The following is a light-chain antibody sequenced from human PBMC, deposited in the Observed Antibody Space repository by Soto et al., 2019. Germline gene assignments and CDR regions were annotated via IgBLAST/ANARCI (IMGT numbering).Light chain of an antibody. Sequence: DIQMNQSPSSLSASVGDRVTITCRASQSISSYLNWYQQKPGKAPKLLIYAASSLQSGVPSRFSGSGSGTDFTLTISSLQPDDFATYYCQQSYSTLPITFGQGTRLEIK. CDR1: QSISSY. CDR3: QQSYSTLPIT. J-gene: IGKJ5*01. V-gene: IGKV1-39*01. CDR2: AAS.